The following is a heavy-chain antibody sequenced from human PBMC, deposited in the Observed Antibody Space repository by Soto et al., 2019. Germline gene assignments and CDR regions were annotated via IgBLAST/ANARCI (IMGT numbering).Heavy chain of an antibody. Sequence: TLSLTCAVSGYSINNGYYWGWIRQPPGKGLEWIGSIYHSDTYYNPSLKSRVTISVDTSKNQFSLRLTTVTAADTAVYYCARGGDTMVRGVIIFFYYGFDVWGQGTTVTVSS. D-gene: IGHD3-10*01. CDR3: ARGGDTMVRGVIIFFYYGFDV. CDR2: IYHSDT. J-gene: IGHJ6*02. V-gene: IGHV4-38-2*01. CDR1: GYSINNGYY.